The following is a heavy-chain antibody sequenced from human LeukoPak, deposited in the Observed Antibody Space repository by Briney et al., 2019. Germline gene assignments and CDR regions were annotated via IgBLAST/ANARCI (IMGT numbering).Heavy chain of an antibody. J-gene: IGHJ5*02. CDR1: GGTLSSYY. V-gene: IGHV4-59*01. D-gene: IGHD2/OR15-2a*01. CDR2: IYYSGST. Sequence: SETVSLTCKVSGGTLSSYYWSWLRQPPGKGLEWIGYIYYSGSTNYNPSLKSRVTISVDTSKNQFTLKLSSVTAADTAVYYCVRQSNSMSVFDPWGQGTLVTVSS. CDR3: VRQSNSMSVFDP.